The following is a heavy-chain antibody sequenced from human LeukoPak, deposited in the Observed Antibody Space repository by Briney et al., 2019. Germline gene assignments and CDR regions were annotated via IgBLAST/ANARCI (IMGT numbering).Heavy chain of an antibody. CDR3: ARDQSGYDPPHYYYYYGMDV. J-gene: IGHJ6*02. CDR1: GGSISSYY. Sequence: SETLSLTCTVSGGSISSYYWSWIRQPAGKGLEWTGRIYTSGSTNYNPSLKSRVTMSVDTSKNQFSLKLSSVTAADTAVYYCARDQSGYDPPHYYYYYGMDVWGQGTTVTVSS. V-gene: IGHV4-4*07. CDR2: IYTSGST. D-gene: IGHD5-12*01.